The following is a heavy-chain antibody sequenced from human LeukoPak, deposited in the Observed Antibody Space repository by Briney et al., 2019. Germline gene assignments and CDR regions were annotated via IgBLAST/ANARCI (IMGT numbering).Heavy chain of an antibody. CDR2: IYYSGST. CDR1: GGSTSSSSYY. D-gene: IGHD6-19*01. J-gene: IGHJ4*02. Sequence: SETLSLTYTVSGGSTSSSSYYRGWSGQPPGKGLEWIGNIYYSGSTSYNPSLNTPVTISVDTSKNQFSLKVSSVTAADTAVCSGARQSAVAGTMYFDNWGQGTPVTVSS. CDR3: ARQSAVAGTMYFDN. V-gene: IGHV4-39*01.